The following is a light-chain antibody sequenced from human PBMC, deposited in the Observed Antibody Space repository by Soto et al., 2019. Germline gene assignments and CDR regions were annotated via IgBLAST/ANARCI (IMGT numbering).Light chain of an antibody. CDR1: QNIYYN. CDR3: LQYHNLWA. V-gene: IGKV3-15*01. J-gene: IGKJ1*01. CDR2: RAS. Sequence: ILMTQSPATVSVSPGESATLSCRASQNIYYNVAWYQPRPGQAPRLLIYRASTRAPGVPARFSGSGSGTEFTLTISSLQPEDFTVYSCLQYHNLWAFGQGTKVEI.